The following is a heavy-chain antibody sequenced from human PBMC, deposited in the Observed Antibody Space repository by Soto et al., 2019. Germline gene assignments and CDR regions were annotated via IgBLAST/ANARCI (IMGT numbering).Heavy chain of an antibody. J-gene: IGHJ6*02. V-gene: IGHV3-33*01. D-gene: IGHD3-10*01. CDR3: VRDRSTMVRVQGMDV. Sequence: PGGSLRLSCAASGFTFSSYGMHWVRQAPGKGLEWVAVIWYDGSNKYYADSVKGRFTISRDNSKNTLYLQMNSLRAEDTAVYYCVRDRSTMVRVQGMDVWGQGTKVTVYS. CDR1: GFTFSSYG. CDR2: IWYDGSNK.